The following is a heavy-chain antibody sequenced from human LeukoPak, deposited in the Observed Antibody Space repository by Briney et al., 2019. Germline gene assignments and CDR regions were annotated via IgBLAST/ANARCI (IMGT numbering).Heavy chain of an antibody. CDR1: GFTFRSYS. Sequence: GGSLRLSCAASGFTFRSYSMNWVRQAPGKGLEWVSYIGTSSSTIYYADSVKGRFTISRDNAKNSLYLQMNSLRDEDTAVYYCARHDYGGNSGDYWGQGTLVTVSS. CDR3: ARHDYGGNSGDY. V-gene: IGHV3-48*02. D-gene: IGHD4-23*01. J-gene: IGHJ4*02. CDR2: IGTSSSTI.